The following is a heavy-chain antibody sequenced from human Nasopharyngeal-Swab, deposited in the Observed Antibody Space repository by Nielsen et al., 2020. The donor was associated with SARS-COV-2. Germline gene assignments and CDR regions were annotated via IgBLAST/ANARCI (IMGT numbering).Heavy chain of an antibody. Sequence: SVKVSCKASGGTFSSYAISWVRQAPGQGLEWMGGIIPIFGTANYAQKFQGRVTITADESTSTAYMELSSLRSEDTAVYYCLWSPTGDLTWYFDLWGRGTQVTVSS. J-gene: IGHJ2*01. D-gene: IGHD7-27*01. CDR1: GGTFSSYA. CDR3: LWSPTGDLTWYFDL. V-gene: IGHV1-69*13. CDR2: IIPIFGTA.